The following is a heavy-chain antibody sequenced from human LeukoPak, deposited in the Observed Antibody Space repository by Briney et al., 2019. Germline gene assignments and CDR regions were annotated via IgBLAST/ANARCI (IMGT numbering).Heavy chain of an antibody. D-gene: IGHD2-21*02. CDR2: IYITRST. V-gene: IGHV3-53*01. Sequence: GGSLRLSCAASGFTVSSNYMHWVRQAPGKGLEWASVIYITRSTFYADSVKGRFTISRDNTKNTLYLQMQSLRAEDTAVYYCATDGASCGGDCYSDYWGQGTLVTVSS. J-gene: IGHJ4*02. CDR1: GFTVSSNY. CDR3: ATDGASCGGDCYSDY.